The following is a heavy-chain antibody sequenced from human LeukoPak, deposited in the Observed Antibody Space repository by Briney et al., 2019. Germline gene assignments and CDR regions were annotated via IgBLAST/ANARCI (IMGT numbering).Heavy chain of an antibody. V-gene: IGHV3-30*03. D-gene: IGHD3-9*01. CDR3: AIDRYVDGLFPSGMYG. CDR2: ISYDGSNK. CDR1: GFTFSSYG. Sequence: PGGSLRLSCAASGFTFSSYGMHWVRQAPGKGLEWVAAISYDGSNKYYADSVKGRFTISRDKSKNHLYLQMNSLRDEEMAVYGCAIDRYVDGLFPSGMYGWG. J-gene: IGHJ6*01.